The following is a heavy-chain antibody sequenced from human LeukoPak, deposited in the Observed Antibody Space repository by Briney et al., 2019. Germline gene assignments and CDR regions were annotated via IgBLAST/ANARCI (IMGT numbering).Heavy chain of an antibody. V-gene: IGHV3-23*01. Sequence: GGSLRLSCAASQLTFSSAWMTWVRQAPGKGLEWVSAISGSGGSTYYADSVKGRFTISRGNSKNTLYLQMNSLRAEDTAVYYCAKALDIVVVPADYWGQGTLVTVSS. CDR1: QLTFSSAW. CDR3: AKALDIVVVPADY. J-gene: IGHJ4*02. CDR2: ISGSGGST. D-gene: IGHD2-2*03.